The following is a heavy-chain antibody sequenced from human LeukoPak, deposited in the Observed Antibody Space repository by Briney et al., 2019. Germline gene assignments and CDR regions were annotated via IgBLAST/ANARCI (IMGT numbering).Heavy chain of an antibody. D-gene: IGHD5-18*01. CDR1: GYTFTGYY. CDR2: INPNSGGT. V-gene: IGHV1-2*02. Sequence: ASVKVSCKASGYTFTGYYMHWVRQAPGQGLESMGWINPNSGGTNYAQKFQGRVTMTRDTSTSTAYMELRSLRSDDTAVYYCARSVDTVYYYYYGMDVWGQGTTVTVSS. CDR3: ARSVDTVYYYYYGMDV. J-gene: IGHJ6*02.